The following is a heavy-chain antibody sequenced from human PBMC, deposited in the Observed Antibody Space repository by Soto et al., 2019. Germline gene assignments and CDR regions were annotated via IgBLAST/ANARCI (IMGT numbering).Heavy chain of an antibody. D-gene: IGHD3-10*01. Sequence: PXXTLSLTFTVSGGSISSSSYYWGSIRQPPGKGLEWIGSIYYSGSTYYNPSLKSRVTISVDTSKNQFSLKLSSVTAADTAVYYCARRGSGSYSDYWGQGTLVTVSS. CDR1: GGSISSSSYY. J-gene: IGHJ4*02. CDR2: IYYSGST. CDR3: ARRGSGSYSDY. V-gene: IGHV4-39*01.